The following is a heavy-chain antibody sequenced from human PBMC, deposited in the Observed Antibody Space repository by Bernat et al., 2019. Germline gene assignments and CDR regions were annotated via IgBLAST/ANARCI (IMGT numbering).Heavy chain of an antibody. V-gene: IGHV3-21*05. CDR1: GFTFSSYS. CDR2: ISSSSSYI. J-gene: IGHJ6*03. D-gene: IGHD3-10*01. Sequence: EVQLVESGGGLVKPGGSLRLSCAASGFTFSSYSMNWVRQAPGKGLEWVSYISSSSSYIYYADSVQGRFTISRDNAKTSLYLQMNSLRAEDTAVYYCARDSTNMVQGVPGYYYYYYMDVWGKGTTVTVSS. CDR3: ARDSTNMVQGVPGYYYYYYMDV.